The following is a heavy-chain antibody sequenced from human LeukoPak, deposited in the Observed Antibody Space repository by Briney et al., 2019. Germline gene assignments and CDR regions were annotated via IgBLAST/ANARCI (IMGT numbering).Heavy chain of an antibody. CDR2: IWPADSGT. V-gene: IGHV5-51*01. J-gene: IGHJ6*01. CDR3: ARLRCSRASCSKSQLYSGLDV. CDR1: EHNFTNYW. Sequence: GESLKISCQGSEHNFTNYWIGWVRQMPGKGLEWMGVIWPADSGTEYSPPFQGRVTISAEKSINTAYLHWGSLEASDTATYYCARLRCSRASCSKSQLYSGLDVWGQGTTVTVSS. D-gene: IGHD2-2*01.